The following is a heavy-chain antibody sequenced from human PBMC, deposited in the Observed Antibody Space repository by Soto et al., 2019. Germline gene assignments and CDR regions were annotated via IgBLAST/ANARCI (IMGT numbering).Heavy chain of an antibody. CDR1: GGIFSSYA. D-gene: IGHD3-22*01. Sequence: QEQLVQSGAEVKKPGSSVKVSCKASGGIFSSYAISWVRQAPGQGLEWMGGIIPIFGTANYAQKFQGRVTITADEPTNTDYMDLRSLKSEDTAIYYCARGGSGYVWFNEFWGQGTLVTVSS. CDR3: ARGGSGYVWFNEF. CDR2: IIPIFGTA. V-gene: IGHV1-69*01. J-gene: IGHJ4*02.